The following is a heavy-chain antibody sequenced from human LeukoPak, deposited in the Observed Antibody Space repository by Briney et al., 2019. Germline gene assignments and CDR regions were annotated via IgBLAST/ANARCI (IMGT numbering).Heavy chain of an antibody. CDR3: ARVPGYYADV. Sequence: GASVKVSCKTSGYTFTTYGISWVRQAPGQGLEWMGWISVYNGKTNYVQKFQGRVTMTTDTSTSTAYMELRSLTYDDTAVYYCARVPGYYADVWGRGTRVTISS. CDR1: GYTFTTYG. CDR2: ISVYNGKT. J-gene: IGHJ6*03. V-gene: IGHV1-18*01.